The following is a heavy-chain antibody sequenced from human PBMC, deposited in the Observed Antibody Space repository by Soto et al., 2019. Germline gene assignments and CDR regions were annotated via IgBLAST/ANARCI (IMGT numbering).Heavy chain of an antibody. CDR2: ISYDGSNK. J-gene: IGHJ6*02. D-gene: IGHD4-17*01. Sequence: GGSLRFSCAASGFTFSSYGMHWVRQAPGKGLEWVAVISYDGSNKYYADSVKGRFTISRDNSKNTLYLQMNSLRAEDTAVYYCAKDRLRDYGDYYYYGMDVWGQGTTVTVSS. CDR3: AKDRLRDYGDYYYYGMDV. V-gene: IGHV3-30*18. CDR1: GFTFSSYG.